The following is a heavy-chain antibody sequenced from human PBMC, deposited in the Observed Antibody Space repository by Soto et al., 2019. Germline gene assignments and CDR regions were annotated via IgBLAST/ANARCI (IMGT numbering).Heavy chain of an antibody. CDR1: GGSISSGGYY. V-gene: IGHV4-31*03. J-gene: IGHJ4*02. Sequence: SETLSLTCTVSGGSISSGGYYWSRIRQHPGKGLEWIGYIYYSGSTYYNPSLKSRVTISVDTSKNQFSLKLSSVTAADTAVYYCARDNGDNENGLVYWSQGSLVTGSS. CDR3: ARDNGDNENGLVY. CDR2: IYYSGST. D-gene: IGHD4-17*01.